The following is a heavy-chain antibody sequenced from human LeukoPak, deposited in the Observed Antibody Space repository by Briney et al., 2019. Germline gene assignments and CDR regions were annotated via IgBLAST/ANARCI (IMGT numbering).Heavy chain of an antibody. D-gene: IGHD2-15*01. CDR1: GFTVSSNY. J-gene: IGHJ6*03. V-gene: IGHV3-53*01. Sequence: GGSLRLSCAASGFTVSSNYMSWVRQALGEGLEWVSVIYSGGSTYYADSVKGRFTISRDNSKNTLYLQMNSLRAEDTAVYYCAREAWADKFRSGYYYMDVWGKGTTVTVSS. CDR3: AREAWADKFRSGYYYMDV. CDR2: IYSGGST.